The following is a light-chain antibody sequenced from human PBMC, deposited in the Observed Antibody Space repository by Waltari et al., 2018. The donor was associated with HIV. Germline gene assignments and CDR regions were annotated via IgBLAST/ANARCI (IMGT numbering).Light chain of an antibody. V-gene: IGLV3-21*02. J-gene: IGLJ1*01. Sequence: SYVLTQPPSVSVAPGQTARITCGGNNIGSKSVHWYQQKPGQAPVLVVYDDSDRPSGNPERCSGSNSGNTATLTISRVEAGDEADYYCQVWGRGSDHYVFGTGTKVTVL. CDR1: NIGSKS. CDR2: DDS. CDR3: QVWGRGSDHYV.